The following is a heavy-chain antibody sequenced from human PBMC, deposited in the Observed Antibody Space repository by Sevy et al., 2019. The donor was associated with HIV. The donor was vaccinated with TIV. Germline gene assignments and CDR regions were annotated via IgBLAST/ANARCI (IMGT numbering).Heavy chain of an antibody. CDR3: ARVGDYVWGSYRMGSYFDY. CDR1: GYTFTSYG. CDR2: ISAYNGNT. J-gene: IGHJ4*02. D-gene: IGHD3-16*02. Sequence: ASVKVSCKASGYTFTSYGISWVRQAPGQGLEWMGWISAYNGNTNYAQKLQGRVTMTTDTSTSPAYMELRSLRSDDTAVYYCARVGDYVWGSYRMGSYFDYWGQGTLVTVSS. V-gene: IGHV1-18*04.